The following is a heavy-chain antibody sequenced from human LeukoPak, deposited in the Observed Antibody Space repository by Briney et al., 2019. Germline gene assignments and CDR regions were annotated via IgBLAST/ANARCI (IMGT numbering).Heavy chain of an antibody. J-gene: IGHJ4*02. CDR3: AGPAIAASAFPYYFDY. CDR1: GFTFSGCW. V-gene: IGHV3-7*01. Sequence: GGSLRLSCAASGFTFSGCWMNWVRQAPGKGLEWVANIKQDGSETYYVDSVKGRFTISRDNAKNSLYLQMNSLRAEDTAVYYCAGPAIAASAFPYYFDYWGQGNLVTVSS. D-gene: IGHD6-25*01. CDR2: IKQDGSET.